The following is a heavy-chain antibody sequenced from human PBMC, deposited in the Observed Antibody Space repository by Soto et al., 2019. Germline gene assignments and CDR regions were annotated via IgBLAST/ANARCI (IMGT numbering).Heavy chain of an antibody. V-gene: IGHV4-59*08. J-gene: IGHJ4*02. CDR2: IYDSGST. D-gene: IGHD3-22*01. Sequence: SETLSLTCTVSGGSISSSYWSWIRQPPGKGLEWIGYIYDSGSTYYNSSLKSRVTMSVDTSKNQFSLKLSSVTAADTAVYYCARGDGSGYQFFDYWGQGTPVTVSS. CDR3: ARGDGSGYQFFDY. CDR1: GGSISSSY.